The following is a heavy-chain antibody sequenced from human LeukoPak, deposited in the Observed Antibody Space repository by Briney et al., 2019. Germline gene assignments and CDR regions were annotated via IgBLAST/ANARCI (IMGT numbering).Heavy chain of an antibody. CDR1: GYTFTSYY. CDR2: INPSGGST. CDR3: ARDMKRHVTSITMVRGVIIRGAFDI. Sequence: ASVKVSCKASGYTFTSYYMHWVRQAPGQGLEWMGIINPSGGSTSYAQKFQGRVTMTRDMSTSTVYMELSSLRSEDTAVYYCARDMKRHVTSITMVRGVIIRGAFDIWGQGTMVTVSS. D-gene: IGHD3-10*01. J-gene: IGHJ3*02. V-gene: IGHV1-46*01.